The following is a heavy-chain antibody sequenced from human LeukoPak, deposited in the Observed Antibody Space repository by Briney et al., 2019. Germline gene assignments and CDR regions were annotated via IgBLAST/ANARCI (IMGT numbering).Heavy chain of an antibody. CDR3: AREGYNSGPDFDY. Sequence: GGSLRLSCAGSGFSFSNYAMTWVRQAPGKGLEWVSGMSGSGGRINYADSVKGRFTISRDNSKNTLYLQMNSLRVEDTAVYYCAREGYNSGPDFDYRGQGTLVTVSS. D-gene: IGHD6-19*01. CDR1: GFSFSNYA. V-gene: IGHV3-23*01. CDR2: MSGSGGRI. J-gene: IGHJ4*02.